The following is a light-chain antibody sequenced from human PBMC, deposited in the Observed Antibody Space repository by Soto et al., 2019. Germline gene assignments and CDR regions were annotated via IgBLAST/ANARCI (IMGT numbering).Light chain of an antibody. CDR1: QGVTTN. V-gene: IGKV3D-15*01. J-gene: IGKJ5*01. Sequence: EIVMTQSPATLSVSPGERATLSCRAGQGVTTNFAWYQQKSGQSPRLLIHGASTRATGVPARISGSGSGTEFTLTISSLQSEDFAVYYCQQFRNWPWTFGQGTRLEIK. CDR2: GAS. CDR3: QQFRNWPWT.